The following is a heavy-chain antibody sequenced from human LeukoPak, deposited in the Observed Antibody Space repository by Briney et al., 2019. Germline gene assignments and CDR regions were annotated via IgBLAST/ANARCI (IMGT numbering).Heavy chain of an antibody. CDR3: ARGVEPLAANTLAY. CDR1: GFTFSDYY. CDR2: LYSDGNT. Sequence: TGGSLRLSCAASGFTFSDYYMNWVRQAPGKGLEWVSVLYSDGNTKYADSVQGRFTISRDNSKNTLYLEMNSLSPDDTAVYYCARGVEPLAANTLAYWGQGTLVTVSS. J-gene: IGHJ4*02. V-gene: IGHV3-53*01. D-gene: IGHD1-14*01.